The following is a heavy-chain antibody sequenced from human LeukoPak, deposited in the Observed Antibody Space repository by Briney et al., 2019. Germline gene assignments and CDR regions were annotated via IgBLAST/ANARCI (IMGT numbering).Heavy chain of an antibody. CDR2: SNAGNGNT. Sequence: ASVKVSCKASGYTFTSYAMHWVRQAPGQRLEWMGWSNAGNGNTKYSQEFQGRVTITRDTSASTAYMELSSLRSEDMAVNYCARAKFGEYGMDVWGQGTTVTVSS. D-gene: IGHD3-10*01. V-gene: IGHV1-3*02. J-gene: IGHJ6*02. CDR1: GYTFTSYA. CDR3: ARAKFGEYGMDV.